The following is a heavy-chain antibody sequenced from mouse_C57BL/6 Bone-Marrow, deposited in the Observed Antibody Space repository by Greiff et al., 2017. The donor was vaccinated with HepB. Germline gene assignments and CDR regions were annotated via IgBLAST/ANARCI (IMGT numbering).Heavy chain of an antibody. D-gene: IGHD1-1*01. V-gene: IGHV14-4*01. CDR2: IDPENGDT. Sequence: VQLQQSGAALVRPGASVKLSCTASGFNIKDDYMHWVKQRPEQGLEWIGWIDPENGDTEYASKFQGKATITADTSSNTAYLQLSSLTSEDTAVYYCTTGYYGSSYPLYAMDYWGQGTSVTVSS. CDR3: TTGYYGSSYPLYAMDY. J-gene: IGHJ4*01. CDR1: GFNIKDDY.